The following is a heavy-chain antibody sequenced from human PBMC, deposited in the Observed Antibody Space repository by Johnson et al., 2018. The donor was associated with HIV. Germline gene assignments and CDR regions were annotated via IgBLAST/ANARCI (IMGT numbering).Heavy chain of an antibody. CDR1: GFTFDDYA. CDR3: SKDIACGGDCGSHSFDI. V-gene: IGHV3-9*01. Sequence: VQLVESGGGLVQPGRSLRLSCAASGFTFDDYAMHWVRQAPGKGLEWVSGISWNSGSIGYADSVKGRFTITRDNAKNSLYLQMNSLRAEVTALYYCSKDIACGGDCGSHSFDIWGQGTMVTVSS. J-gene: IGHJ3*02. CDR2: ISWNSGSI. D-gene: IGHD2-21*01.